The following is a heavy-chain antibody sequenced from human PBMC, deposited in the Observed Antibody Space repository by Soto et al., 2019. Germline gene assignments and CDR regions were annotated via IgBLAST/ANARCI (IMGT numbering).Heavy chain of an antibody. Sequence: SETLSLTCTVSGGSISSYYWSWIRQPPGKGLEWIGYIYYSGSTNYNPSLKSRVTISVDTSKNQFSLKLSSVTAADTAVYYCGRGPPIVVVPAAMPGLYYFDYWGQGTLVTVSS. J-gene: IGHJ4*02. V-gene: IGHV4-59*01. CDR3: GRGPPIVVVPAAMPGLYYFDY. D-gene: IGHD2-2*01. CDR1: GGSISSYY. CDR2: IYYSGST.